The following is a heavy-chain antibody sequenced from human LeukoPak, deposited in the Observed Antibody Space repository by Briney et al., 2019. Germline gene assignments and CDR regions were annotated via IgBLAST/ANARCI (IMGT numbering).Heavy chain of an antibody. CDR3: ARPVGISF. V-gene: IGHV3-21*01. CDR2: ISTSSIYI. J-gene: IGHJ4*02. CDR1: GFIFSDSA. Sequence: GGSLRLSCAASGFIFSDSAIHWVRQAPGKGLEWVASISTSSIYIYYADSVKGRFTISRDNAKNSLFLQMSNLRDDDTAIYYCARPVGISFWGQGTLVTVSS. D-gene: IGHD7-27*01.